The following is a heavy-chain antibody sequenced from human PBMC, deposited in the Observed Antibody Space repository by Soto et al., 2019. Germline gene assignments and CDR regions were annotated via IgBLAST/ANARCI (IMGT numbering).Heavy chain of an antibody. V-gene: IGHV3-30-3*01. J-gene: IGHJ5*02. D-gene: IGHD2-21*01. CDR2: ISYDGSNK. Sequence: ESGGGVVQPGRSLRLSCAASGFTFSSYAMHWVRQAPGKGLEWVAVISYDGSNKYYADSVKGRFTISRDNSKNTLYLQMNSLRAEDTAVYYCARGKVMNPGWFDPWGQGTLVTVSS. CDR1: GFTFSSYA. CDR3: ARGKVMNPGWFDP.